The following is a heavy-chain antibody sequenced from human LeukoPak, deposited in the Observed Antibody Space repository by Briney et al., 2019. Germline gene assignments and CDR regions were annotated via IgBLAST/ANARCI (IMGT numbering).Heavy chain of an antibody. CDR2: ISGSGGST. D-gene: IGHD3-22*01. V-gene: IGHV3-23*01. J-gene: IGHJ6*02. CDR3: AKRQYCYDSSGYYSPTLYYYYGMDV. CDR1: GFTFSSYA. Sequence: GGSLRLSCAASGFTFSSYAMSWVRQAPGKGLEWVSAISGSGGSTYYADSVKGRFTISRDNSKNTLYLQMNSLRAEDTAVYYCAKRQYCYDSSGYYSPTLYYYYGMDVWGQGTTVTVSS.